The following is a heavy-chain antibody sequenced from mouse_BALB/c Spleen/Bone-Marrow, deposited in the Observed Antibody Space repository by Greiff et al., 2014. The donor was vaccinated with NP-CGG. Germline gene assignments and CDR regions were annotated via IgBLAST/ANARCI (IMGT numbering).Heavy chain of an antibody. CDR1: GFDFSRFW. Sequence: EVKLLESGGGLVQPGGSLKLSCAASGFDFSRFWMTWVRQAPGKGLEWIGEISPDSSTINYTPSLKDKFIISRDNAKNTLYLQMSKVRSEDTALYYCAGNGYYGWIAYWGQGTLVTVSA. D-gene: IGHD2-3*01. CDR3: AGNGYYGWIAY. V-gene: IGHV4-1*02. J-gene: IGHJ3*01. CDR2: ISPDSSTI.